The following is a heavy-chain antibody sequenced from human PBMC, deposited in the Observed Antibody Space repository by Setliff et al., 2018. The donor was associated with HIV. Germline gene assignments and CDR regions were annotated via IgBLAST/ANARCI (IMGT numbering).Heavy chain of an antibody. D-gene: IGHD4-17*01. V-gene: IGHV1-18*01. Sequence: ASVKVSCKASGYTFSTYSWVRQGPGQGLEWMGWISVYNGDTYYTQSLQGRVTMTTDTTTSTVYMELRSLSSDETAGYYCATCAVGDYVLGTFHIWGQGTMVTVSS. J-gene: IGHJ3*02. CDR3: ATCAVGDYVLGTFHI. CDR1: GYTFSTYS. CDR2: ISVYNGDT.